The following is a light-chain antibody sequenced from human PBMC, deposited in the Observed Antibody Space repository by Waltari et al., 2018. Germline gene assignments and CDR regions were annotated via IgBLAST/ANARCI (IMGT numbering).Light chain of an antibody. J-gene: IGLJ2*01. CDR1: NTDVGAYTY. Sequence: QSALTQPASVSGSPGKSITISGTGTNTDVGAYTYVSWFQKHPGKAPKLILYEVSNRPSGVSNRFSGSKSGNTASLTISGLQAEDEADYYCNSYTSSSSLDGSVVFGGGTKVTVL. CDR3: NSYTSSSSLDGSVV. CDR2: EVS. V-gene: IGLV2-14*01.